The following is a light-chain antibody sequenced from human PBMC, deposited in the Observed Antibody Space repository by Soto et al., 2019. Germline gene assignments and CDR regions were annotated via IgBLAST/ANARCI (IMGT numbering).Light chain of an antibody. CDR1: SSDVGSYNR. Sequence: QSALTQPPSVSGSPGQSVAISCTGTSSDVGSYNRVSWYQQPPGTAPKLIISEVSNRPSGVPDRFSGSKSGNTASLTISGLQAEDEGDYYCSSYTISSTYVFGTGTKATVL. J-gene: IGLJ1*01. CDR3: SSYTISSTYV. V-gene: IGLV2-18*02. CDR2: EVS.